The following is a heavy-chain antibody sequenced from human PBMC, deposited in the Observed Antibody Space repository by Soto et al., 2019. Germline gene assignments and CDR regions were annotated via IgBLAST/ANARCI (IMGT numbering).Heavy chain of an antibody. CDR1: GGSISSGGYY. J-gene: IGHJ5*02. CDR2: IYYSGST. Sequence: SETLSLTCTVSGGSISSGGYYWSWIRQHPGKGLEWIGYIYYSGSTYYNPSLKSRVTISVDTSKNQFPLKLSSVTAADTAVYYCARGETYYYDSSGYFWFDPWGQGTLVTVSS. V-gene: IGHV4-31*03. CDR3: ARGETYYYDSSGYFWFDP. D-gene: IGHD3-22*01.